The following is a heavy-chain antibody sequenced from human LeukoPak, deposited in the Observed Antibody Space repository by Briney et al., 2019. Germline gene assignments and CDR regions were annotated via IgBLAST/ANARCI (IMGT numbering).Heavy chain of an antibody. CDR1: GFTFSTYG. CDR3: VKDTNSGYYYYGMDV. CDR2: MSNNGGST. J-gene: IGHJ6*02. Sequence: GSLRLSCSASGFTFSTYGMHWVRQAPGKGLEFVSAMSNNGGSTSYADSVKGRFTISRDNSKNTLYLQMSSLRAEDTAVYYCVKDTNSGYYYYGMDVWGQGTTVTVSS. V-gene: IGHV3-64D*09. D-gene: IGHD2-2*01.